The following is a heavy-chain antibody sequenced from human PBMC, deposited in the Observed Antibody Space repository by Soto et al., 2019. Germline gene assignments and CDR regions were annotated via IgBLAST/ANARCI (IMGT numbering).Heavy chain of an antibody. CDR2: SIPISGTA. CDR3: ARSQGSSTSLEIYYYYYYGMDV. J-gene: IGHJ6*02. V-gene: IGHV1-69*01. D-gene: IGHD2-2*01. Sequence: QVQLVQSGAEVKKPGSSVKVSCKASGGTFSSYAISWVRQAPGQGLEWMGGSIPISGTANYAQKFQGRVTITADESTSTAYMELSRLSSEDTAVYYCARSQGSSTSLEIYYYYYYGMDVWGQGTTVTVSS. CDR1: GGTFSSYA.